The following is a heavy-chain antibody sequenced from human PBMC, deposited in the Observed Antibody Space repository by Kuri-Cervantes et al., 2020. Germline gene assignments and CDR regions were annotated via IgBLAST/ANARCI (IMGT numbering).Heavy chain of an antibody. CDR3: AREIIRYFDY. V-gene: IGHV3-9*01. CDR2: ISWNSGSI. D-gene: IGHD3-9*01. Sequence: SLKISCAASGFTFDDYAVHWVRQAPGKGLEWVSGISWNSGSIGYADSVKGRFTVSRDNAKNSLYLQMNSLRAEDTAVYYCAREIIRYFDYWGQGTLVTVSS. CDR1: GFTFDDYA. J-gene: IGHJ4*02.